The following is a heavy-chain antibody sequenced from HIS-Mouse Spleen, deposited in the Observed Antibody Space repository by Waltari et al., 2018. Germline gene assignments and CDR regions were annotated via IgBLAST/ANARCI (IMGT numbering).Heavy chain of an antibody. CDR2: ISYDGSNK. V-gene: IGHV3-30*01. CDR1: GFTFRSYA. Sequence: QVQLVESGGGVVQPGRSLRLSCAASGFTFRSYAIPWVRQAPGKGLEWVAVISYDGSNKYYADSVKGRFTISRDNSKNTLYLQMNSLRAEDTAVYYCARALYNWNYVDAFDIWGQGTMVTVSS. CDR3: ARALYNWNYVDAFDI. J-gene: IGHJ3*02. D-gene: IGHD1-7*01.